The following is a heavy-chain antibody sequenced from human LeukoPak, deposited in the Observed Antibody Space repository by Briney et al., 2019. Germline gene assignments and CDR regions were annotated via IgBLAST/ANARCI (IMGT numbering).Heavy chain of an antibody. D-gene: IGHD4-23*01. Sequence: VASVKVSCKTSGYTFTIYGLSWVRQAPGQGLEWMGWISGYNGNTKYAQKFQGRVTMTTDTSTSTSYMELRSLRSDDTAVYYCARDNSMHERGWWFDPWGQGTLVTVSS. CDR1: GYTFTIYG. J-gene: IGHJ5*02. V-gene: IGHV1-18*01. CDR2: ISGYNGNT. CDR3: ARDNSMHERGWWFDP.